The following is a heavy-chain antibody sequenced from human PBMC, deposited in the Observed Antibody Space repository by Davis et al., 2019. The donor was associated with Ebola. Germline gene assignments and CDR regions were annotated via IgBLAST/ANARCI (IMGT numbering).Heavy chain of an antibody. CDR2: IYPGDSDT. Sequence: GESLKISCKDSGNSFSSHWIGWVRQMPGKGLEWMGIIYPGDSDTRYSPSFQGQVTISADESISTAYLQWSNLEASDTAMYYCATLRRTITGMDDGFDIWGQGTMVTVSP. J-gene: IGHJ3*02. CDR3: ATLRRTITGMDDGFDI. D-gene: IGHD2-8*02. V-gene: IGHV5-51*01. CDR1: GNSFSSHW.